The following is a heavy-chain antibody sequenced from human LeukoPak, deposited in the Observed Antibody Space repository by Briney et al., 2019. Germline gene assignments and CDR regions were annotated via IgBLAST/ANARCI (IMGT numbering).Heavy chain of an antibody. CDR2: TNHSGST. J-gene: IGHJ4*02. V-gene: IGHV4-34*01. Sequence: SETLSLTCAVYGGSFSGYYWSWIRQPPGKGLEWIGETNHSGSTNYNPSLKSRVTISVDTSKNQFSLKLSSVTAADAAVYYCAGYCTNGVCYNDYWGQGTLVTVSS. CDR3: AGYCTNGVCYNDY. CDR1: GGSFSGYY. D-gene: IGHD2-8*01.